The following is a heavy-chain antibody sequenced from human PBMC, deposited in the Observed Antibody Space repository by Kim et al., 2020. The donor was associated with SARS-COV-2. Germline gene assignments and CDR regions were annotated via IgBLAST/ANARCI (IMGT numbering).Heavy chain of an antibody. CDR1: GFTFTRYW. CDR3: ARGPFYDSGGYGYFYY. V-gene: IGHV3-7*01. J-gene: IGHJ1*01. D-gene: IGHD3-22*01. CDR2: IKEDGSEK. Sequence: GGSLRLSCAASGFTFTRYWMSWVRQAPGKGLEWVANIKEDGSEKDYVDSVKGRFTIFRDNAKNSLYLQMNSLRAEDTAVYYCARGPFYDSGGYGYFYYWGQGTLVSVSS.